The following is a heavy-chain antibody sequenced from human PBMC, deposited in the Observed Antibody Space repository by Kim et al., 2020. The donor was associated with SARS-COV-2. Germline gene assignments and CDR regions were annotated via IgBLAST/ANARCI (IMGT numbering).Heavy chain of an antibody. J-gene: IGHJ6*02. Sequence: PSLKSRVTISVDTSKNQFSLKLSSVTAADTAVYYCARSPLNYYYYYGMDVWGQGTTVTVSS. CDR3: ARSPLNYYYYYGMDV. V-gene: IGHV4-34*01.